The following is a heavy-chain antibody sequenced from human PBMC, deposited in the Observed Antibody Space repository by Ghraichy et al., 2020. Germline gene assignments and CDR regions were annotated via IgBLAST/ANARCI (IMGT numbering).Heavy chain of an antibody. CDR2: LSGNGASP. D-gene: IGHD1-7*01. Sequence: ESLNISCAASGFPFSSYAMSWVRQAPGKGLEWVSSLSGNGASPYYADSVKGRFSISRDNSKNTLYLHMNSLRAEDTAIYYCAKVRVELQRFDYWGQGTLVTVSS. V-gene: IGHV3-23*01. J-gene: IGHJ4*02. CDR3: AKVRVELQRFDY. CDR1: GFPFSSYA.